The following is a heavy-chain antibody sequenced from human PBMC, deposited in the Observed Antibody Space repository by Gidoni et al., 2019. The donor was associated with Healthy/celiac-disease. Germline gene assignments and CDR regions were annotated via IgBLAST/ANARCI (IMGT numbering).Heavy chain of an antibody. CDR2: ISYDGSNK. CDR3: AKGRSRDYDSPLFDY. Sequence: QVQLVESGGGVVQPGRSLRLSCAASGFTFSSYGMHWVRQAPGKGLEWVAVISYDGSNKYYADSVKGRFTISRDNSKNTLYLQMNSLRAEDTAVYYCAKGRSRDYDSPLFDYWGQGTLVTVSS. D-gene: IGHD3-22*01. V-gene: IGHV3-30*18. CDR1: GFTFSSYG. J-gene: IGHJ4*02.